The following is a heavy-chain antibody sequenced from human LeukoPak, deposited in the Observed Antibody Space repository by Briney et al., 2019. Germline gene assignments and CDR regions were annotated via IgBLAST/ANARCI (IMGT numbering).Heavy chain of an antibody. CDR3: ARDVRADY. CDR2: ISSSSSYI. V-gene: IGHV3-21*01. J-gene: IGHJ4*02. CDR1: GFTFSSYA. Sequence: GGSLRLSCAASGFTFSSYAMSWVRQAPGKGLEWVSSISSSSSYIYYADSVKGRSTISRDNAKNSLYLQMNSLRAEDTAVYYCARDVRADYWGQGTLVTVSS.